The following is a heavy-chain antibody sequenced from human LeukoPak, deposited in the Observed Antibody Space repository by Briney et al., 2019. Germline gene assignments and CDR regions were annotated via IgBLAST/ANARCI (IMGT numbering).Heavy chain of an antibody. CDR2: ISAYSGNT. V-gene: IGHV1-18*01. Sequence: GASVKVSCKASGYTFTNYGITWVRQAPGQGLEWMGWISAYSGNTNYAQKLQGRVTMTTDTSTSTAYMELRSLRSDDTAVYYCARGSGYSSGSNWFDPWGQGTLVTVSS. D-gene: IGHD6-19*01. CDR1: GYTFTNYG. CDR3: ARGSGYSSGSNWFDP. J-gene: IGHJ5*02.